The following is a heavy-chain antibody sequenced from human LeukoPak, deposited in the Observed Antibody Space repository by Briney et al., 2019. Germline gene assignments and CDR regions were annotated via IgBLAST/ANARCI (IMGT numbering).Heavy chain of an antibody. CDR3: ARSRYYDSSGYYFDY. V-gene: IGHV3-48*03. J-gene: IGHJ4*02. D-gene: IGHD3-22*01. CDR2: ISSSGSTI. Sequence: PGGSLRLSCAASGFTFSSYEMNWVRQAPGKGLEWVSYISSSGSTIYYADSVKGRFTISRDNAKNSLYLQMNSLRAEDTAVYYCARSRYYDSSGYYFDYWGQGTLVTVSS. CDR1: GFTFSSYE.